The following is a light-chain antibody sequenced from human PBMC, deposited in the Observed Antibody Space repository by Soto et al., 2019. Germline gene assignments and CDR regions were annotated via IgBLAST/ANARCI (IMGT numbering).Light chain of an antibody. J-gene: IGKJ4*01. CDR1: QSVSTNY. Sequence: EIVLTQSPGTLSLSPGERATLSCRASQSVSTNYLAWHQQKPGQAPRLLIYGASSRATGIPDRFTGSGSGTDFTLTISRLEPEDFAVYYCQQYDDWLRLTFGGGTKVDIK. CDR2: GAS. CDR3: QQYDDWLRLT. V-gene: IGKV3-20*01.